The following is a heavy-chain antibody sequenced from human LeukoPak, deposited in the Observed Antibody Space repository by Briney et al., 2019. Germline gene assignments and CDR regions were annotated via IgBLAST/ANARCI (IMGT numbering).Heavy chain of an antibody. J-gene: IGHJ5*02. CDR2: TYYRSKWYN. CDR3: AREGGYSGYGNWFDP. CDR1: GDSVSSNSAA. D-gene: IGHD5-12*01. Sequence: SQTLSLTCALSGDSVSSNSAAWNWIRQSPSRGLEWLGRTYYRSKWYNDYAVSVKSRITINPDTSKNQFSLQLNSVTPEDTAVYYCAREGGYSGYGNWFDPWGQGTLVTVSS. V-gene: IGHV6-1*01.